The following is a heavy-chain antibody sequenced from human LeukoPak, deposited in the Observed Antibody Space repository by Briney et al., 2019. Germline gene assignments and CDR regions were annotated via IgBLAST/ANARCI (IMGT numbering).Heavy chain of an antibody. D-gene: IGHD3-22*01. CDR2: GST. Sequence: GSTYHNPSLKSRVTISVDRSKNQFSLKLSSVTAADTAVYYCAKESTYYYDSSGYGAFDIWGQGTMVTVSS. V-gene: IGHV4-30-2*02. J-gene: IGHJ3*02. CDR3: AKESTYYYDSSGYGAFDI.